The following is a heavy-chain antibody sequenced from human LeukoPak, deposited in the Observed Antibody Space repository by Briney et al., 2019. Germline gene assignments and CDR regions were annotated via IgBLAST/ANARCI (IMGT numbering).Heavy chain of an antibody. CDR1: GFTFDDYD. CDR3: ARQQLQLWYD. V-gene: IGHV3-43*02. J-gene: IGHJ4*02. CDR2: ISGDGGST. Sequence: GGSLRLSCAASGFTFDDYDIHWVRQAPGKGLEWVSLISGDGGSTYYADSVKGRFTISRDNAKNSLYLQMNSLRAEDTAVYYCARQQLQLWYDWGQGTLVTVSS. D-gene: IGHD5-18*01.